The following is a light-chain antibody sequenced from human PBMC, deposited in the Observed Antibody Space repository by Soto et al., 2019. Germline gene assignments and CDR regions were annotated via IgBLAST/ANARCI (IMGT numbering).Light chain of an antibody. J-gene: IGKJ4*01. CDR3: QQRGNWPLT. CDR2: DAS. Sequence: ETVLTQSPATLPLSPGERATLSCRASQTIGTYLIWYQQKPGQAPRLLLYDASSRATGIPARFSGSGSGTDFTLTISSLEPEDFAVYYCQQRGNWPLTFGGGTTVEI. V-gene: IGKV3-11*01. CDR1: QTIGTY.